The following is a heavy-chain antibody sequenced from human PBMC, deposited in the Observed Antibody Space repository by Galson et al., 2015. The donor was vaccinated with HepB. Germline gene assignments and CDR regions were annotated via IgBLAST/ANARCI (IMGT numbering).Heavy chain of an antibody. V-gene: IGHV4-34*01. CDR1: GGSFSGYY. CDR3: ARESQGSRIQLWLDRKGYFDY. D-gene: IGHD5-18*01. J-gene: IGHJ4*02. Sequence: LSLTCAVYGGSFSGYYWSWIRQPPGKGLEWIGEINHSGSTNYNPSLKSRVTISVDTSKNQFSLKLSSVTAEDTAVYYCARESQGSRIQLWLDRKGYFDYWGQGTLVTVSS. CDR2: INHSGST.